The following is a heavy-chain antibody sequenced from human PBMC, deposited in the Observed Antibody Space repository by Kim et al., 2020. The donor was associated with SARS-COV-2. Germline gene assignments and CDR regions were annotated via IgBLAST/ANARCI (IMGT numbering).Heavy chain of an antibody. CDR1: GGSISSYY. D-gene: IGHD2-2*01. CDR2: IYYSGST. V-gene: IGHV4-59*01. J-gene: IGHJ5*02. Sequence: SETLSLTCTVSGGSISSYYWSWIRQPPGKGLEWIGYIYYSGSTNYNPSLKSRVTISVDTSKNQFSLKLSSVTAADTAVYYCARNQLLDWFDPWGQGTLVTVSS. CDR3: ARNQLLDWFDP.